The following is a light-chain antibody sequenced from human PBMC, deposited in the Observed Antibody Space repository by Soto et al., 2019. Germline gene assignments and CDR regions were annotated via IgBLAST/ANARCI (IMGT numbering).Light chain of an antibody. CDR1: SSDVGGYNY. J-gene: IGLJ2*01. V-gene: IGLV2-14*01. CDR2: DVS. CDR3: SSYTSRSPLV. Sequence: QSVLTQPASVSGSPGQSITISCTGTSSDVGGYNYVSWYQQHPGKAPKLMIYDVSNRPSGVSNRFSGSKSGNTASLTISGLQVEDEADYYCSSYTSRSPLVFGGGTKLPAL.